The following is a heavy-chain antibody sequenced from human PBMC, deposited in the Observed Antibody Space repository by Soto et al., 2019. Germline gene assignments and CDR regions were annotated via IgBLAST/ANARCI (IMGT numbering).Heavy chain of an antibody. J-gene: IGHJ3*02. D-gene: IGHD6-19*01. Sequence: ASVKVSCKASGGTFSSYTISWVRQAPGQGLEWMGRIIPILGIANYAQKFQGRVTITADKSTSTAYMELSSLRSEDTAVYYCASSTIIAVAGPETDDAFDIWGQGTMVTVSS. CDR3: ASSTIIAVAGPETDDAFDI. CDR2: IIPILGIA. V-gene: IGHV1-69*02. CDR1: GGTFSSYT.